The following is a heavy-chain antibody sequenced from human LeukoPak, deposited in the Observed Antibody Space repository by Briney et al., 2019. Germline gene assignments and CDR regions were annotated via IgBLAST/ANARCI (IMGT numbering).Heavy chain of an antibody. CDR2: ISGSGGST. D-gene: IGHD5-24*01. CDR1: GFIFSSYA. J-gene: IGHJ4*02. CDR3: AKEVEMATIESGFDY. V-gene: IGHV3-23*01. Sequence: PGGSLRLSCAASGFIFSSYAMSWVRQAPGKGLEWVSAISGSGGSTYYADSVKGRFTISRDNSKNTLYLQMNSLRAEDTAVYYCAKEVEMATIESGFDYWGQGTLVTVSS.